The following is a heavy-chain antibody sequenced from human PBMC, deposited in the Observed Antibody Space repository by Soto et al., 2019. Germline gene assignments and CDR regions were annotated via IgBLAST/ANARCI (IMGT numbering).Heavy chain of an antibody. CDR1: GFSFASFA. V-gene: IGHV3-23*01. CDR3: AKWSYLDY. D-gene: IGHD3-3*01. CDR2: ISGSDGKT. Sequence: PGGSLRLSCTTSGFSFASFAMTWVRQAPGKGLEWVATISGSDGKTYYADSVKGRFCISRDTSRNTLYLQMNSLRADDTAIYYCAKWSYLDYWGQGTRVTVSS. J-gene: IGHJ4*02.